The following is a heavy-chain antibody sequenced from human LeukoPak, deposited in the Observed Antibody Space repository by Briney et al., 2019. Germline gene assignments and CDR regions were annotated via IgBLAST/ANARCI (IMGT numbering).Heavy chain of an antibody. CDR2: IYYSGNT. D-gene: IGHD3-9*01. CDR3: ASQPYYDILTGYSHFDY. V-gene: IGHV4-39*01. Sequence: SETLSLTCTVSGGSISSTSYYWGWIRQPPGKGLEWIGSIYYSGNTYYNPSLKSRVTISVDTSKNQFSLKLSSVTAADTAVDYCASQPYYDILTGYSHFDYWGQGTLVTVSS. CDR1: GGSISSTSYY. J-gene: IGHJ4*02.